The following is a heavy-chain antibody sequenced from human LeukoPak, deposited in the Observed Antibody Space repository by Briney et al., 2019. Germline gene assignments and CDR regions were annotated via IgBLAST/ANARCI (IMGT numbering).Heavy chain of an antibody. J-gene: IGHJ4*02. D-gene: IGHD6-13*01. CDR3: AKETVQQLAQVFDY. Sequence: GGSLRLSCAASGYTFSSYWMHWVRQAPGKGLVWVSRIDTDGSITSYADSVKGRFTISRDNAKNTLYLQMNSLRAEDTAVYYCAKETVQQLAQVFDYWGQGTLVTVSS. CDR1: GYTFSSYW. V-gene: IGHV3-74*01. CDR2: IDTDGSIT.